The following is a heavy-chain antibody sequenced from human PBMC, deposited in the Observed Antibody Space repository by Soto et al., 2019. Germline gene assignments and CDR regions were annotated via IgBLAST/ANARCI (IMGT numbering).Heavy chain of an antibody. CDR1: GGAFSSYA. CDR2: IIPVFVTA. Sequence: SVKVSFKASGGAFSSYAISWGREAPGQGHEWMGGIIPVFVTANCAQKFQGRVTITADESTSTAYIELSSLRSEDTAVYYCARESLTTISGVVSPPMDVWGQGTTVTVSS. V-gene: IGHV1-69*13. D-gene: IGHD3-3*01. CDR3: ARESLTTISGVVSPPMDV. J-gene: IGHJ6*02.